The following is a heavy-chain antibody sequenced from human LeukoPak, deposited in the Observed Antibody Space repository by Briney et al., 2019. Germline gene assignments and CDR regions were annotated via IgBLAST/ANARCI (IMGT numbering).Heavy chain of an antibody. J-gene: IGHJ4*02. CDR2: IYSSGST. D-gene: IGHD2-21*01. V-gene: IGHV4-61*02. CDR1: GGSISSGSYY. CDR3: ARSLHISAPFDV. Sequence: PSETLSLTCTVSGGSISSGSYYWSWIRQPAGKGLEWIGRIYSSGSTYYNPSLKSRVTISVDTSKNQFSLRLNSLTAADTAVYYCARSLHISAPFDVWGQGTLVTVSS.